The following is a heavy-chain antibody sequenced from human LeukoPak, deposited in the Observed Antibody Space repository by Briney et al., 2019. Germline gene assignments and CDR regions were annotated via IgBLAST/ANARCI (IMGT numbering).Heavy chain of an antibody. Sequence: GGSLRLSCAASGFTFSSYGMNSVRQAPGKGLEWVAVIWYDGSNKYYADSVKGRFTISRDNSKNTLYLQMNSLRAEDTAVYYCARGPPQSCSSTSFSHEYYYYYGMDVWGQGTTVTVSS. D-gene: IGHD2-2*01. V-gene: IGHV3-33*01. CDR3: ARGPPQSCSSTSFSHEYYYYYGMDV. CDR1: GFTFSSYG. CDR2: IWYDGSNK. J-gene: IGHJ6*02.